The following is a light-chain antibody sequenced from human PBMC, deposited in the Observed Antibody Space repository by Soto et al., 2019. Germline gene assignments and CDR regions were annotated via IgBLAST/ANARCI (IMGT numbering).Light chain of an antibody. CDR1: SSNIGANP. V-gene: IGLV1-44*01. CDR2: NND. Sequence: QSVLNQPPSASGTPGQRVTISCSGSSSNIGANPINWYQQLPGTAPKLLIYNNDQRPSGVPDRFSASKSGTSASLAISGLQSEDEADYYCEAWDDSLYGAVLGGGTKLTVL. J-gene: IGLJ2*01. CDR3: EAWDDSLYGAV.